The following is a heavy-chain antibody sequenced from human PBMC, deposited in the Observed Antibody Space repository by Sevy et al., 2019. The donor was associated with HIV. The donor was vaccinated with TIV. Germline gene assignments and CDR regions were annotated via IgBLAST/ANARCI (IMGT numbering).Heavy chain of an antibody. CDR3: AREYCSSTSCYDDAFDI. CDR2: INTNSGGT. Sequence: ASVKVSCKASGYTFTGYYMHWVRQAPGQGLEWMGWINTNSGGTNYAQKFQGRVTMTRDTSISTAYMELSRLRSDDTAVYYCAREYCSSTSCYDDAFDIWGQGTMVTVSS. V-gene: IGHV1-2*02. CDR1: GYTFTGYY. D-gene: IGHD2-2*01. J-gene: IGHJ3*02.